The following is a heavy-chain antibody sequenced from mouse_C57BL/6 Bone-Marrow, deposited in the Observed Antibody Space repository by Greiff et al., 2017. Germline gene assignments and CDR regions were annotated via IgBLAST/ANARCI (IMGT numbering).Heavy chain of an antibody. Sequence: EVQLQESGAELVKPGASVKLSCTASGFNINDYYMHWVKQRTEQGLEWIGRIDPEDGETKYAPKFQGKATITADTSSNTASLQLSSLTSEDTAVYYCARIPPYYYGSSYWYFDVWGTGTTVTVSS. CDR3: ARIPPYYYGSSYWYFDV. D-gene: IGHD1-1*01. V-gene: IGHV14-2*01. J-gene: IGHJ1*03. CDR1: GFNINDYY. CDR2: IDPEDGET.